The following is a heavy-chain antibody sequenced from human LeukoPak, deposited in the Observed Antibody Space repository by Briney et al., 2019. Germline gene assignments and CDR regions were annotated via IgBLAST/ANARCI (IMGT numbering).Heavy chain of an antibody. CDR3: ARQTGSGLFILP. CDR1: GVSISSSNSY. J-gene: IGHJ4*02. CDR2: IYYSGNT. V-gene: IGHV4-39*01. D-gene: IGHD3/OR15-3a*01. Sequence: SETLSLTCTVSGVSISSSNSYWGWIRQPPGKGLEWIGSIYYSGNTYYNASLKSQVSISIDTSKNQFSLRLTSVTAADTAVYYRARQTGSGLFILPGGQGTLVTVSS.